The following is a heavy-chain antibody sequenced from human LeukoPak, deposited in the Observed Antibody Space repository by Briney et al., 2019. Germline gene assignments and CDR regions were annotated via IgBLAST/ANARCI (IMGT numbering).Heavy chain of an antibody. CDR2: IYASGST. CDR1: GDSISSYY. CDR3: ARVITASWFDP. J-gene: IGHJ5*02. Sequence: PSETLSLTCTVSGDSISSYYWSWIRQPAGKGLEWIGRIYASGSTNYNPSLKSRVTLSVDTSKNQFSLKLSSVTAADTAAYYCARVITASWFDPWGQGTLVTVSS. V-gene: IGHV4-4*07.